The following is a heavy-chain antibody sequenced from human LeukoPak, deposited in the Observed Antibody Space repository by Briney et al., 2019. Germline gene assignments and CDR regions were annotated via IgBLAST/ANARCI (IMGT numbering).Heavy chain of an antibody. Sequence: PGGSLRLSGAASGFTCSAYWMTWVRQAPGRGLEWVANIRDDGSEEYYGDSVRGRFTISRDNAKNSVDLQMHSLRVEDTAVYYCARVLGLKGFDSWGQGTLVTVSS. J-gene: IGHJ5*01. CDR1: GFTCSAYW. CDR2: IRDDGSEE. D-gene: IGHD7-27*01. CDR3: ARVLGLKGFDS. V-gene: IGHV3-7*04.